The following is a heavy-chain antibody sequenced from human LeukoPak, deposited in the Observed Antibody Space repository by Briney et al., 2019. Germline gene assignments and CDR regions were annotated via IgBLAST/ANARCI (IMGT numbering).Heavy chain of an antibody. CDR2: IYSGGST. CDR3: ATKGPYYYGSGLNFQH. D-gene: IGHD3-10*01. CDR1: GFTVSSNY. V-gene: IGHV3-66*01. Sequence: GGSLRLSCAASGFTVSSNYMSWVRQAPGKGLEWVSVIYSGGSTYYADSVKGRFTISRDNSKNTLYPQMNSLRAEDTAVYYCATKGPYYYGSGLNFQHWGQGTLVTVSS. J-gene: IGHJ1*01.